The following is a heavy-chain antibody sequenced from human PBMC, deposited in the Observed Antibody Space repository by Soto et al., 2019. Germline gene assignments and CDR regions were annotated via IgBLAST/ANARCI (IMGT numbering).Heavy chain of an antibody. J-gene: IGHJ4*02. CDR2: IKFDAREK. V-gene: IGHV3-7*03. Sequence: EVQLVESGGDLVQPGGSLRLSCAASGFSFGIYWMSWVRQAPGKGLEWVGTIKFDAREKKYVDSGKGRFTMSRDNAKNSMSLPKAHPRAAEPAGYYCARDPGYGSGNSVNHYLDNWGQGTQVTVSP. CDR1: GFSFGIYW. CDR3: ARDPGYGSGNSVNHYLDN. D-gene: IGHD3-10*01.